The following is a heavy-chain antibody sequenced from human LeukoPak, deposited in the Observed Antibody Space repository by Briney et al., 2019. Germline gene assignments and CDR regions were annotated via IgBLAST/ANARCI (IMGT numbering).Heavy chain of an antibody. CDR1: GYSISRGYS. CDR3: ARFDHVWETHGMDAFDL. D-gene: IGHD3-16*01. V-gene: IGHV4-38-2*01. Sequence: SETLSLTCAVSGYSISRGYSWGWIRQPPGMGLEWIGNMYHSESTHYNPSLKSRVTISADTSKNQFSLKLTSVTAADAAVYYCARFDHVWETHGMDAFDLWGQGAMVTVSS. J-gene: IGHJ3*01. CDR2: MYHSEST.